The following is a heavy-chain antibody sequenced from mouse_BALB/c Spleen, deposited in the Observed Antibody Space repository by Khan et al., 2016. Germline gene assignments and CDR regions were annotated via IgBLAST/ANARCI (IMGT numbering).Heavy chain of an antibody. CDR2: IDPANGNT. V-gene: IGHV14-3*02. CDR3: ARSPYDDGVGFAY. Sequence: EVQLQESGAELVKPGASVKLSCTASGFNIKDTYMHWVKQRPEQGLEWIGRIDPANGNTKYDPKFQGKATITADTSSNTAYLQPSSLTSEATAVYYCARSPYDDGVGFAYWGQGTLVTVSA. J-gene: IGHJ3*01. CDR1: GFNIKDTY. D-gene: IGHD2-4*01.